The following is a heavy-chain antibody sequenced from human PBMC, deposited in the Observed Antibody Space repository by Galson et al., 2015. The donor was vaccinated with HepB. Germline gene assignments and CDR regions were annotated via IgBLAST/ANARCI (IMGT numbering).Heavy chain of an antibody. CDR1: GYGFTDYG. J-gene: IGHJ5*02. CDR3: ARTPIYGSGSYHKGWFDA. CDR2: VNTNTGNP. Sequence: SVKVSCKASGYGFTDYGINWVRRAPGQGVEWVGWVNTNTGNPTYAQGFAGRFVFSMDTSVSTTYLQISSLKAEDTAVYYCARTPIYGSGSYHKGWFDAWGQGTLVTVSS. V-gene: IGHV7-4-1*02. D-gene: IGHD3-10*01.